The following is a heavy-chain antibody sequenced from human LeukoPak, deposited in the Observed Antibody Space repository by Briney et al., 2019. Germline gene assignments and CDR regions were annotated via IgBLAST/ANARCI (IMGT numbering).Heavy chain of an antibody. CDR1: AFTFDDYG. D-gene: IGHD6-13*01. Sequence: VGSLRLSCAAAAFTFDDYGMSLVRQAPGKGLQCVSGIKWNGGSTGYADSVKGRFTISRDNAKNSLYLQMNSLSAEDTALYYCARGTLKAAAPDFDYWGQGTLVTVSS. CDR3: ARGTLKAAAPDFDY. V-gene: IGHV3-20*04. CDR2: IKWNGGST. J-gene: IGHJ4*02.